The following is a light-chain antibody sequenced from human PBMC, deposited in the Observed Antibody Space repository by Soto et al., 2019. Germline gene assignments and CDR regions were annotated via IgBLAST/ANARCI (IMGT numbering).Light chain of an antibody. Sequence: EILFTQSPYTLSLYPGERVTFSCRASQYINTRLAWYQHRPGQAPRLLIYQTSLRAAGIPARFSASGSGTDFTLTISDVQPEDFALYYCHQRQSWPRTFGQG. J-gene: IGKJ1*01. V-gene: IGKV3-11*01. CDR2: QTS. CDR1: QYINTR. CDR3: HQRQSWPRT.